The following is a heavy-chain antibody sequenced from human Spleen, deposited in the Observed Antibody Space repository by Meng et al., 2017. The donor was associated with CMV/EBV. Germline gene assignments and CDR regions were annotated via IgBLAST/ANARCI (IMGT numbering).Heavy chain of an antibody. CDR2: IYYTGST. CDR1: GDSITSHDYY. CDR3: ARDMQGAYGSLNWFDP. J-gene: IGHJ5*02. V-gene: IGHV4-30-4*01. D-gene: IGHD3-10*01. Sequence: SETLSLTYTVSGDSITSHDYYWSWIRQSPGKGLEWIGYIYYTGSTYYNPSLKSRVTISRDTSENQFSLKLTSVTAADTAVYYCARDMQGAYGSLNWFDPWGQGTLVTVSS.